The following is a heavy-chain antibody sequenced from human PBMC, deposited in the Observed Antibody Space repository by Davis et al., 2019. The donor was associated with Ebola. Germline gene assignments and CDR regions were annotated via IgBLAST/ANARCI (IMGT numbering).Heavy chain of an antibody. CDR3: ARGLGVLSV. D-gene: IGHD2-8*01. CDR2: INHSGST. J-gene: IGHJ6*04. V-gene: IGHV4-34*01. CDR1: GFTFSSYA. Sequence: PGGSLRLSCAASGFTFSSYAMSWVRQPPGKGLEWIGEINHSGSTNYNPSLKSRVTISVDTSKNQFSLKLSSVTAADTAVYYCARGLGVLSVWGKGTTVTVSS.